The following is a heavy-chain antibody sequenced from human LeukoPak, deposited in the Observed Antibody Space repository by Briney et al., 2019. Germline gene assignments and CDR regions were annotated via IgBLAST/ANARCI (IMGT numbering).Heavy chain of an antibody. CDR1: GFTFHHYA. D-gene: IGHD5-12*01. J-gene: IGHJ4*02. Sequence: HPGGSLRLSCAASGFTFHHYAIHWVRQVPGKGLEWVSGISWNSAYIGYADSVKGRFTISRDNAKNSVYLQMNSLRAEGTALYYCAKDKAPLYSGYDWDLDFWGQGTMVTVSS. CDR3: AKDKAPLYSGYDWDLDF. V-gene: IGHV3-9*01. CDR2: ISWNSAYI.